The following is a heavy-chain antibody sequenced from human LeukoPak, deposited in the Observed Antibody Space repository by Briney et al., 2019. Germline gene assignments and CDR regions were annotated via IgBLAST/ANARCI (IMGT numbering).Heavy chain of an antibody. Sequence: GGSLRLSCAASGFTLASYWMSWVRQAPGKGLEWVANINQDGSEKDYVDSVKGRFTISRDNAKNSLYLQMNSLRAEDTALYYCAKGGLTYYYDSSGYYTGAFDIWGQGTMVTVSS. CDR1: GFTLASYW. CDR2: INQDGSEK. V-gene: IGHV3-7*03. CDR3: AKGGLTYYYDSSGYYTGAFDI. D-gene: IGHD3-22*01. J-gene: IGHJ3*02.